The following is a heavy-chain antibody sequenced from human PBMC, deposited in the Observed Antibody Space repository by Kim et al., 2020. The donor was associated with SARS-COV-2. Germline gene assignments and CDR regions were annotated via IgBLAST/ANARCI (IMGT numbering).Heavy chain of an antibody. CDR1: GGTFSSYA. D-gene: IGHD6-13*01. Sequence: SVKVSCKASGGTFSSYAISWVRQAPGQGLEWMGGIIPIFGTANYAQKFQGRVTITADESTSTAYMELSSLRSEDTAVYYCARFPGIAAAGTPPDYWGQGTLVTVSS. CDR2: IIPIFGTA. J-gene: IGHJ4*02. V-gene: IGHV1-69*13. CDR3: ARFPGIAAAGTPPDY.